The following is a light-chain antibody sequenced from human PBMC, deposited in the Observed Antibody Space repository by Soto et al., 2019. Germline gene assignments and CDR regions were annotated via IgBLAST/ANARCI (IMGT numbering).Light chain of an antibody. CDR1: QSVSSSY. V-gene: IGKV3-20*01. CDR2: GAS. Sequence: EIVLTQSPGTLSLSPGERATLSCRACQSVSSSYLAWYQQKPGQAPRLLIYGASSRATGIPDRFSGSGSGTDFTLTISRLEPEDFAVYYCQQYSSSPPITFGQGTRLEIK. CDR3: QQYSSSPPIT. J-gene: IGKJ5*01.